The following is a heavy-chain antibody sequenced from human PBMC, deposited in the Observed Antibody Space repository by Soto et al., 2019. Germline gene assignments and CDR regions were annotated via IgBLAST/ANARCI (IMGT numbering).Heavy chain of an antibody. J-gene: IGHJ4*02. CDR3: AHRHRGATSFDY. CDR1: GVSLRTSGVG. V-gene: IGHV2-5*02. Sequence: QITLKESGPTLVKPTQTLTLTCTFSGVSLRTSGVGVGWIRQPPGKALEWLALIYGEDDRRYSPSLKSRLTITKDTSKNQVVLTMTIMDPVDTATYYCAHRHRGATSFDYWGQGTLVTVSS. CDR2: IYGEDDR. D-gene: IGHD5-12*01.